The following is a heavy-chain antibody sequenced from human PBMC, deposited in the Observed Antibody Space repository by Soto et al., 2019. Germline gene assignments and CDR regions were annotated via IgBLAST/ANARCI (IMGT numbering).Heavy chain of an antibody. V-gene: IGHV1-2*02. CDR2: IDLDSRNT. CDR3: GLETTETGGFDY. J-gene: IGHJ4*02. Sequence: QVQLVQSGAEVKKPGASVKVSCKASGHTFTGHHMNWVRQAPGQGLEWMGYIDLDSRNTRYSQKFKNRVNTTRDTYITTDYMELSGLRADDTAVYYCGLETTETGGFDYWGQGPLVTVSS. D-gene: IGHD7-27*01. CDR1: GHTFTGHH.